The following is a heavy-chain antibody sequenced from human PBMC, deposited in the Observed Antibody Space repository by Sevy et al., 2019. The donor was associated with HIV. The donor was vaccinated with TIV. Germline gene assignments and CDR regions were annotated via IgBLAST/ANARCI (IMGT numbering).Heavy chain of an antibody. Sequence: GGSLRLSCAASGFTFSGSALHWVRQASGKGLEWVGRIKKIGDSYATAFAASLEGRFTISRDNAKNSLYLQMNSLRAEDTALYYCAKDTVSDSSSWYTSFYYYYGMDVWGQGTTVTVSS. V-gene: IGHV3-73*01. CDR2: IKKIGDSYAT. J-gene: IGHJ6*02. CDR3: AKDTVSDSSSWYTSFYYYYGMDV. CDR1: GFTFSGSA. D-gene: IGHD6-13*01.